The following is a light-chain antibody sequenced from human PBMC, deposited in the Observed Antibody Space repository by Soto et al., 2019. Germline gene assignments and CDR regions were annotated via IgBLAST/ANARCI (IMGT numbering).Light chain of an antibody. CDR3: QHYGDSPFT. CDR2: GAS. V-gene: IGKV3-20*01. CDR1: QSVSSSH. J-gene: IGKJ3*01. Sequence: EVVLTQSPGTLSLSPGERATLSCRASQSVSSSHLGWYQQKPAQPPRLLIYGASSTATGPPDRFSGSGSGTDFVLTISSLEAEDFAVYYWQHYGDSPFTFGAGTNVDIK.